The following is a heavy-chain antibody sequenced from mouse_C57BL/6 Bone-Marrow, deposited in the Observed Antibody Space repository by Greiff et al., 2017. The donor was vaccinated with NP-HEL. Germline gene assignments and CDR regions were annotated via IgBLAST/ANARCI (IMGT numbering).Heavy chain of an antibody. Sequence: VQLQQSGPGLVAPSQSLSITCTVSGFSLTSYAISWVRQPPGKGLEWLGVIWTGGGTNYNSALKSRLSISKDNSKSQVFLKMNSLQTDDTARYYCARKAPSYYGSSPYFDYWGQGTTLTVSS. CDR2: IWTGGGT. V-gene: IGHV2-9-1*01. D-gene: IGHD1-1*01. CDR3: ARKAPSYYGSSPYFDY. CDR1: GFSLTSYA. J-gene: IGHJ2*01.